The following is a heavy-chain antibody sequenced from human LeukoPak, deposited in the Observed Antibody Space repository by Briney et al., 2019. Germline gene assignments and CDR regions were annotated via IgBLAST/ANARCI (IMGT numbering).Heavy chain of an antibody. V-gene: IGHV3-48*01. J-gene: IGHJ4*02. CDR3: ARDGYSYGFTLKYYFDY. CDR1: GFTFGSYS. CDR2: ISSSSSTI. Sequence: PGGSLRLSCAASGFTFGSYSMNWVRQAPGKGLEWVSYISSSSSTIYYADSVKGRFTISRDNAKNSLYLQMNSLRAEDTAVYYCARDGYSYGFTLKYYFDYWGQGTLVTVSS. D-gene: IGHD5-18*01.